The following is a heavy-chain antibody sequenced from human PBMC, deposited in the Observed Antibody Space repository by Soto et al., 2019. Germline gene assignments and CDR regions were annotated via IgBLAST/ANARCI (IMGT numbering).Heavy chain of an antibody. CDR3: ARSSHKESWFDP. V-gene: IGHV4-4*07. Sequence: SETLSLPCTVSHCSISKFYWNWIRQSAGKGLEWIGRIHGSGSATYNPSLRSRVTMSVDTSKNQFSLKVNSVTGADTAVYYCARSSHKESWFDPWGQGTLVTVSS. CDR2: IHGSGSA. D-gene: IGHD6-13*01. CDR1: HCSISKFY. J-gene: IGHJ5*02.